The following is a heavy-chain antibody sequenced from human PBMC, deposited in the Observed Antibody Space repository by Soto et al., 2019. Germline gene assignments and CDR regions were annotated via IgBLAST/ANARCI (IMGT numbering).Heavy chain of an antibody. V-gene: IGHV4-30-4*01. CDR1: GGSISSGDYY. CDR2: IYYSGST. CDR3: ASGYSSSWQFLGRFEY. J-gene: IGHJ4*02. D-gene: IGHD6-13*01. Sequence: PSETLSLTCTVSGGSISSGDYYWSWIRQPPGKGLEWIGYIYYSGSTYYNPSLKSRVTISVDTSKNQFSLKLSSVTAADTAVYYCASGYSSSWQFLGRFEYWGQGTLVTVSS.